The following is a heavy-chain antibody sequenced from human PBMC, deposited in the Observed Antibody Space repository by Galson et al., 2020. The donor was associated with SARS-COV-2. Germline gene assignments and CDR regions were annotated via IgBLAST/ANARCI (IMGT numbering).Heavy chain of an antibody. CDR1: GDSVSSNSVA. D-gene: IGHD6-13*01. CDR2: TYYRSKWYN. CDR3: TRQLGAFDI. V-gene: IGHV6-1*01. J-gene: IGHJ3*02. Sequence: SQTLSLTCAISGDSVSSNSVAWNWIRQSPSRGLEWLGRTYYRSKWYNEYAVSVKSRITINPDTSKNQFSLQLNSVTPEDTVVYYCTRQLGAFDIWGQGTMVSVSS.